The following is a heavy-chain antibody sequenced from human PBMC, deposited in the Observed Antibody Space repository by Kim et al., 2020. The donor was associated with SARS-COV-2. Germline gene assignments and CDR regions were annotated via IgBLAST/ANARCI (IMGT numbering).Heavy chain of an antibody. CDR1: GYTFTSYG. D-gene: IGHD2-15*01. CDR3: ARDGYCSGGSCYRDRYYYYGMDV. Sequence: ASVKVSCKASGYTFTSYGISWVRQAPGQGLEWMGWISAYNGNTNYAQKLQGRVTMTTDTSTSTAYMELRSLRSDDTAVYYCARDGYCSGGSCYRDRYYYYGMDVWGPGTTVTVSS. J-gene: IGHJ6*02. CDR2: ISAYNGNT. V-gene: IGHV1-18*01.